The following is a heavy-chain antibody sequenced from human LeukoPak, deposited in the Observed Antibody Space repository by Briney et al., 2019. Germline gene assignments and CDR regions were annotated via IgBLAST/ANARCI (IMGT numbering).Heavy chain of an antibody. CDR3: AKDDAVDILTGFPDY. J-gene: IGHJ4*02. CDR2: ISWNSGSI. V-gene: IGHV3-9*01. Sequence: PGGSLRLSCAASGFTFDDYAMHWVRQAPGKGLEWVSGISWNSGSIGYADSVKGRFTISRDNAKNSLYLQMNSLRAEDTALYYFAKDDAVDILTGFPDYWGQGTLVTVSS. CDR1: GFTFDDYA. D-gene: IGHD3-9*01.